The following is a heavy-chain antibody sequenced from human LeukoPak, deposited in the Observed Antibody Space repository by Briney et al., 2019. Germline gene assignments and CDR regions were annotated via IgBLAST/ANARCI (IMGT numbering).Heavy chain of an antibody. V-gene: IGHV3-23*01. CDR1: GFTFSSYA. J-gene: IGHJ4*02. Sequence: GGSLRLSCAASGFTFSSYAMSWVRQAPGKGLEWVSAISGSGGSTYYADSVKGRFTISRDNSKNMVYLQMNSLRAGDTAVYYCAREARSSGSFDYWGQGTLVTVSS. CDR2: ISGSGGST. CDR3: AREARSSGSFDY. D-gene: IGHD6-19*01.